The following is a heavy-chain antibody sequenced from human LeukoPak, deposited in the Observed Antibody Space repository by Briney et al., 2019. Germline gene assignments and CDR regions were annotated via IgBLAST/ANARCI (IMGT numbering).Heavy chain of an antibody. J-gene: IGHJ4*02. V-gene: IGHV3-23*01. Sequence: PGGSLRLSCPASGFTFKNYAMYWVRQAPGKGLEWVSAIIESGESTYYTDSVKGRFTISRDNSKYTLYLQMSSRRAEVTAVYYCARAHYILGARTGSFDYWGQGTLVSVSS. CDR1: GFTFKNYA. CDR2: IIESGEST. D-gene: IGHD1-26*01. CDR3: ARAHYILGARTGSFDY.